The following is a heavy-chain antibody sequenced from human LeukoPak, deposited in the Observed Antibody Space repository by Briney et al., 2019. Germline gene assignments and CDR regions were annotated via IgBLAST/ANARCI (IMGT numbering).Heavy chain of an antibody. Sequence: GGSLRLSCAASGFTFSGYAMSWVRQAPGKGLEWVSGISGSGGSPSYADSVKGRFTIPRDNSKNTLYLQMNSLRAEDTAMYYCAKRRGEVPTASLDYWGQGTLVTVSS. CDR3: AKRRGEVPTASLDY. CDR2: ISGSGGSP. V-gene: IGHV3-23*01. CDR1: GFTFSGYA. J-gene: IGHJ4*02. D-gene: IGHD2-2*01.